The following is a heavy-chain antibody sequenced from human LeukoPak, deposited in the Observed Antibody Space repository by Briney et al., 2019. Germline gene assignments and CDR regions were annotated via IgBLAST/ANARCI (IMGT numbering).Heavy chain of an antibody. CDR1: GFIFSIYD. V-gene: IGHV3-30*02. D-gene: IGHD3-22*01. CDR2: IRYDGSNQ. CDR3: VKDRKYDSNDY. Sequence: GGSLRLSCAASGFIFSIYDMHWVRQAPGKGLEWVVLIRYDGSNQHFVDSVKGRFTISRDNSKNTLFLQMNSLRPEDTAVYYCVKDRKYDSNDYWGQGTLVSVSS. J-gene: IGHJ4*02.